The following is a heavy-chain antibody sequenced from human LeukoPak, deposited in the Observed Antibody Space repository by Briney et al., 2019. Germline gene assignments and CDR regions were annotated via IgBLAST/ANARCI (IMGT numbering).Heavy chain of an antibody. CDR1: GGSISSGGYY. Sequence: SETLSLTCTVSGGSISSGGYYWSWIRQHPGKGLEWIGYIYYSGSTNANPSLMNRVTISVDTSKNQFSLRLSSVTAADTAMYYCAIYDSSSRSFDYWGQGTLVTVSS. D-gene: IGHD3-22*01. CDR2: IYYSGST. V-gene: IGHV4-61*08. CDR3: AIYDSSSRSFDY. J-gene: IGHJ4*02.